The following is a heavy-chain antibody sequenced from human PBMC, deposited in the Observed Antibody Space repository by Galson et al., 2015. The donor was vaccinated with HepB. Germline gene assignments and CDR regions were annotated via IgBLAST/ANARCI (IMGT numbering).Heavy chain of an antibody. CDR3: ARDRGYSLSFKS. V-gene: IGHV6-1*01. D-gene: IGHD5-18*01. J-gene: IGHJ5*02. CDR1: GDSVSNSSAA. Sequence: CAISGDSVSNSSAAWNWIRQSPSRGLEWLGRTYYRSKWYNDYAISVKNRITINPDTSKNQFSLQLNSVTPEDTAVYYCARDRGYSLSFKSWGQGTLVTVSS. CDR2: TYYRSKWYN.